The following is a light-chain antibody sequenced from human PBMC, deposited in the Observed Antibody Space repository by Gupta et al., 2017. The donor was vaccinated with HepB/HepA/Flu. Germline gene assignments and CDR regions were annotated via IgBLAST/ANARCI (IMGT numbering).Light chain of an antibody. V-gene: IGKV2-24*01. CDR1: QSLVYSDGNTY. Sequence: DIVLTQTPLSSPVTVGQPASISCRSSQSLVYSDGNTYLSWLHQRPGQPPRLLINKISNRFSGVPDRFSGSGAGTDFTLKISRVEAEDVGVYYCMQATQFPLTFGQGSKLEIK. CDR2: KIS. CDR3: MQATQFPLT. J-gene: IGKJ2*01.